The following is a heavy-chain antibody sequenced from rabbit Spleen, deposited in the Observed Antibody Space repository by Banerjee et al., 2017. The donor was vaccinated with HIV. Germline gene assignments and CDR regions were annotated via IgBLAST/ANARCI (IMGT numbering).Heavy chain of an antibody. Sequence: QSLEESGGDLVKPGASLTLTCSASGVSFSSNYYMCWVRQAPGKGLEWIACIHGGSKNNIYYATWAKGRFTISKTSSTTVTLQMTSLTAADTATYFCARDSSTSFSSYGMDLWGPGTLVTVS. CDR3: ARDSSTSFSSYGMDL. CDR1: GVSFSSNYY. V-gene: IGHV1S40*01. D-gene: IGHD1-1*01. J-gene: IGHJ6*01. CDR2: IHGGSKNNI.